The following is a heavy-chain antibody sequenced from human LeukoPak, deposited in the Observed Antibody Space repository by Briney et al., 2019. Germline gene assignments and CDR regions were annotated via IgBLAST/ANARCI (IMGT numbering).Heavy chain of an antibody. D-gene: IGHD5-12*01. CDR3: ARTGTVAYRGYSGYGGY. CDR1: GYTFTSYA. Sequence: ASVKVSCKASGYTFTSYAMHWVRQAPGQRLEWMGWLNAGNGNTKYSQKFQGRVTITRDTSASTAYMELSSLRSEDTAVYYCARTGTVAYRGYSGYGGYWGQGTLVTVSS. V-gene: IGHV1-3*01. J-gene: IGHJ4*02. CDR2: LNAGNGNT.